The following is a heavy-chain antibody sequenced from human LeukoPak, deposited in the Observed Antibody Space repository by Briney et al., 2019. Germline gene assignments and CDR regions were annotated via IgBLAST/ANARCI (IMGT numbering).Heavy chain of an antibody. J-gene: IGHJ4*02. D-gene: IGHD3-22*01. CDR1: GFTFSSYA. V-gene: IGHV3-30*04. CDR2: ISYDRSNK. Sequence: GGSLRLSCAASGFTFSSYAMHWVRQAPGKGLEWVAVISYDRSNKYYADSVKGRFTISRDNSKNTLYLQMNSLRAEDTAVYYCARDLYYYDSSGYYMDYWGQGTLVTVSS. CDR3: ARDLYYYDSSGYYMDY.